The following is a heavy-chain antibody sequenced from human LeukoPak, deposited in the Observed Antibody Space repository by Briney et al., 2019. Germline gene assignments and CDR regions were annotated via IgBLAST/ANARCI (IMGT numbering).Heavy chain of an antibody. Sequence: PSETLSLTCTVSGGSISSGGYYWSWIRQHPGKGLEWIGYIYYSGSTYYNPSLKSRVTISVDTSKSQFSLKLSSVTAADTAVYYCARDVGRTRDGGLDYWGQGTLVTVSS. J-gene: IGHJ4*02. CDR2: IYYSGST. D-gene: IGHD5-24*01. V-gene: IGHV4-31*03. CDR3: ARDVGRTRDGGLDY. CDR1: GGSISSGGYY.